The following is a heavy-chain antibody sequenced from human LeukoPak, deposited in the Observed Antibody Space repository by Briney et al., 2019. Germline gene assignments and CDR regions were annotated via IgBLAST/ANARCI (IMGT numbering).Heavy chain of an antibody. CDR3: AKGVNDFGSGYQYYFDY. Sequence: GGSLRLSCAASGFTFSSYAMNWVRQAPGKGLEWVAAISGSGGTTYYADSVKGRFTISRDNSKSTLFLHMNSLRAEDTAVYYCAKGVNDFGSGYQYYFDYWGQGTLVTVSS. D-gene: IGHD3-3*01. J-gene: IGHJ4*02. CDR1: GFTFSSYA. CDR2: ISGSGGTT. V-gene: IGHV3-23*01.